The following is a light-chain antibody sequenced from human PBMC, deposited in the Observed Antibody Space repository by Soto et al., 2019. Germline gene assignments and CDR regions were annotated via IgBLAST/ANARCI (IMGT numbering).Light chain of an antibody. Sequence: EIVMTQSPATLSLSPGERATLSCRASQTVASNIAWYQQKPGQAPRLLIHGASTRATGVSARFSGTGSGTEFTLTISSLQSEDFAVYYCQQYHNWPPQYTFVQGTRLQIK. V-gene: IGKV3-15*01. J-gene: IGKJ2*01. CDR3: QQYHNWPPQYT. CDR2: GAS. CDR1: QTVASN.